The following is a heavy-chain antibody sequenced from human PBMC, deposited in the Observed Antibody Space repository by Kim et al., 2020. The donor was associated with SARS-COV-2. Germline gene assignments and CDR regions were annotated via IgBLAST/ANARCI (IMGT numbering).Heavy chain of an antibody. J-gene: IGHJ5*02. CDR3: AREFQVGWYRWFDP. D-gene: IGHD6-19*01. V-gene: IGHV3-21*01. CDR2: ISSSSSYI. CDR1: GFTFSSYS. Sequence: GGSLRLSCAASGFTFSSYSMNWVRQAPGKGLEWVSSISSSSSYIYYADSVKGRFTISRDNAKNSLYLQMNSLRAEDTAVYYCAREFQVGWYRWFDPWGQGTLVTVSS.